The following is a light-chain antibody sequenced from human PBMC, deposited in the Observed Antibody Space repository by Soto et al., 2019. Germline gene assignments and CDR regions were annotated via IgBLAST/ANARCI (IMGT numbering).Light chain of an antibody. CDR3: QQYGSSGT. CDR2: GAS. Sequence: EFVLTQSPGTLSLSPGERAPLSCMASQSVSNNYLAWYQQKPGQAPRLLIYGASNRATGIPDRFSGSGSGTDFTLTISRLEPEDFAVYYCQQYGSSGTFGQGTKVDIK. J-gene: IGKJ1*01. CDR1: QSVSNNY. V-gene: IGKV3-20*01.